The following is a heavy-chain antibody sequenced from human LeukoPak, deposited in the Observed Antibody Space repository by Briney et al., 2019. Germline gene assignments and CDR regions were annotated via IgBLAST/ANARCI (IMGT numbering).Heavy chain of an antibody. J-gene: IGHJ4*02. V-gene: IGHV1-2*02. CDR2: INPNSGGT. CDR3: ARGVTDGEITMVRGVIDYFDY. D-gene: IGHD3-10*01. Sequence: GASVKVSCKASGYTFTGYYMHWVRQAPGQGLEWMGWINPNSGGTNYAQKFQGRVTMTRDTSISTAYMELSRLRSDDTAVYYCARGVTDGEITMVRGVIDYFDYWGQGTLVTVSS. CDR1: GYTFTGYY.